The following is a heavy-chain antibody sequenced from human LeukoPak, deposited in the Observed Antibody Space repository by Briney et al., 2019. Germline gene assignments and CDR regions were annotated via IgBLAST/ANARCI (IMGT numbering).Heavy chain of an antibody. J-gene: IGHJ3*02. CDR1: GFTFSSYW. D-gene: IGHD3-10*01. CDR3: ARVYYGDAFDI. CDR2: INSDGSST. Sequence: GGALRLSCAASGFTFSSYWMHWVRQAPGEGLVWVSRINSDGSSTSYADSVKGRFTISRDNAKNTLYLQMNSLRAEDTAVYYCARVYYGDAFDIWGQGTMVTVSS. V-gene: IGHV3-74*01.